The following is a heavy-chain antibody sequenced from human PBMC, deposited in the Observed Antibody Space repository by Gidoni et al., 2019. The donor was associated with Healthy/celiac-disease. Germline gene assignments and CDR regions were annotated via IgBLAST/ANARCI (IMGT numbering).Heavy chain of an antibody. J-gene: IGHJ4*02. V-gene: IGHV3-33*01. CDR1: GFTFSSYG. CDR3: ASETDYFHY. Sequence: QVQLVESGGGVVQPGRSLRLSCAASGFTFSSYGMHWVRQAPGKGLEGVAVIWYDGSNKYYADSVKGRFTISRDNSKNTLYLQMNSLRAEDTAVYYCASETDYFHYWGQGTLVTVSS. D-gene: IGHD2-21*02. CDR2: IWYDGSNK.